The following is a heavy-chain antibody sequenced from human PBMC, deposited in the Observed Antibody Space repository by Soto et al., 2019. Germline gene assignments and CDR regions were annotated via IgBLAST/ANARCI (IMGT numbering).Heavy chain of an antibody. D-gene: IGHD3-10*01. J-gene: IGHJ4*02. CDR2: IDYSGST. V-gene: IGHV4-31*03. Sequence: TLSLTCTVSGASISRGGYYWSWICQHQGKGLEWIGYIDYSGSTYSNPSLTSRVTISVYTSKNQFALKLSSVTAADTAVYYCAARDGSGSYYVVPWGEGTLVTVSS. CDR1: GASISRGGYY. CDR3: AARDGSGSYYVVP.